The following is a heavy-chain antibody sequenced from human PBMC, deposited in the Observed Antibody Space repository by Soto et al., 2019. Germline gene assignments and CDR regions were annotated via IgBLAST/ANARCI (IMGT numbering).Heavy chain of an antibody. V-gene: IGHV3-21*01. CDR2: ISSSSSYI. CDR3: ARVLRCSGGSCYSGYYYYGMDV. CDR1: GGNFRSGR. D-gene: IGHD2-15*01. J-gene: IGHJ6*02. Sequence: EGALRLWWAGSGGNFRSGRMNWVRQAAGKGLKWVTSISSSSSYIYYADSVKGRFTISRDNAKYSLYLQMNCLRAEDTAVYYCARVLRCSGGSCYSGYYYYGMDVWGQGT.